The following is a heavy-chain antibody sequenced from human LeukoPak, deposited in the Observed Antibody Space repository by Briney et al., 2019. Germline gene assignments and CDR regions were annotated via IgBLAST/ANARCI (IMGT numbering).Heavy chain of an antibody. J-gene: IGHJ4*02. CDR1: GFTFSSYS. CDR3: SKKVLYSSSWSEFDY. Sequence: PGGSLRLSCAASGFTFSSYSMNWVRQAPGKGLEWVSVIYSGGSTYYADSVKSRFTISRDNSKNTLYLQMNSLRAEDTAVYYCSKKVLYSSSWSEFDYWGQGTLVTVSS. D-gene: IGHD6-13*01. CDR2: IYSGGST. V-gene: IGHV3-23*03.